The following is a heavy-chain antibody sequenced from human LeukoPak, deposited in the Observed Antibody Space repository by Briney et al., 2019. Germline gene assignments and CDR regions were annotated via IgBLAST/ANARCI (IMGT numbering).Heavy chain of an antibody. V-gene: IGHV3-66*01. CDR3: ARDVGFGGYSRGIFDY. D-gene: IGHD3-10*01. J-gene: IGHJ4*02. Sequence: GGSLRLSCAASGFTVSSNYMSWVRQAPGKGLECVSIIYSDETTYYADSVKGRFTIYRDNSKNTLYLLMNSLRAEDTAVYYCARDVGFGGYSRGIFDYWGQGTLVTVSS. CDR2: IYSDETT. CDR1: GFTVSSNY.